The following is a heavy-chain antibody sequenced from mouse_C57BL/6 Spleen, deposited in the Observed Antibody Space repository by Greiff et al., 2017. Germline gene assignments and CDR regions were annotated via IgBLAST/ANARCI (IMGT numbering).Heavy chain of an antibody. V-gene: IGHV1-82*01. CDR2: IYPGDGDT. Sequence: QVQLQQSGPELVKPGASVKISCKASGYAFSSSWMNWVKQRPGKGLEWIGRIYPGDGDTNYNGQFTGKATLTAVKSSSTAYMQLSRLTSEDSAVYCCAGYGDGSSYVYWYFDVWGTGTTVTVSS. D-gene: IGHD1-1*01. J-gene: IGHJ1*03. CDR3: AGYGDGSSYVYWYFDV. CDR1: GYAFSSSW.